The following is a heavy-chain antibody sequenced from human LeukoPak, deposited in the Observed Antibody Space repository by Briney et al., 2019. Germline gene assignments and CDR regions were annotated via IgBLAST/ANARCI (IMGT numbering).Heavy chain of an antibody. CDR3: ARRTGDYYYYYMDV. CDR2: IIPIFGTA. V-gene: IGHV1-69*13. Sequence: ASVKVSCKASGGTFGSYAISWVRQAPGQGLEWMGGIIPIFGTANYAQKFQGRVTITADESTSTAYMELSSLRSEDTAVYYCARRTGDYYYYYMDVWGKGTTVTVSS. CDR1: GGTFGSYA. J-gene: IGHJ6*03.